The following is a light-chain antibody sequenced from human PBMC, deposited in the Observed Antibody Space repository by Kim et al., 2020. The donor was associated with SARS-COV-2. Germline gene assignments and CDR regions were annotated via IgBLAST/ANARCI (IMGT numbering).Light chain of an antibody. Sequence: RVTSSCTGRSSNIGAVYDVHWSQKLPGTAPKLLIYGNSNRPSGVPDRFSGSKSGPSASLAITGLQAEDEADYYCQSYDSSLSGYVFGTGTKVTVL. J-gene: IGLJ1*01. CDR2: GNS. CDR3: QSYDSSLSGYV. V-gene: IGLV1-40*01. CDR1: SSNIGAVYD.